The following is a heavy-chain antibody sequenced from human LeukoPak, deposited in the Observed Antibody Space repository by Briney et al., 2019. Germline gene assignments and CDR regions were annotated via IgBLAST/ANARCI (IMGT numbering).Heavy chain of an antibody. D-gene: IGHD5-12*01. J-gene: IGHJ4*02. V-gene: IGHV3-23*01. CDR3: AKADVDIVATNEFDY. Sequence: GSLILSCAASAFTFSSYAMSCFRQAPGRGLEWVSAISDSDGSTYYADSVKGRFTISRDNSKNTLYLQMNSLRAEDTAVYYFAKADVDIVATNEFDYWGQGTLVTVSS. CDR1: AFTFSSYA. CDR2: ISDSDGST.